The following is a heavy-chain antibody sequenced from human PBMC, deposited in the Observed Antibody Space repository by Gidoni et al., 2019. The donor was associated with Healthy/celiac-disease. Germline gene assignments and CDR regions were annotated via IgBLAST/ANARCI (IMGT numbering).Heavy chain of an antibody. CDR2: IYYSGST. V-gene: IGHV4-59*01. D-gene: IGHD5-12*01. Sequence: QVQLQESGPGRVKPSATLSRTCTASGGSISSYYWSWIRQPPGKGLEWIGYIYYSGSTNYNPSLKSRVTISVDTSKNQFSLKLSSVTAADTAVYYCARGRWLQPFDYWGQGTLVTVSS. CDR1: GGSISSYY. J-gene: IGHJ4*02. CDR3: ARGRWLQPFDY.